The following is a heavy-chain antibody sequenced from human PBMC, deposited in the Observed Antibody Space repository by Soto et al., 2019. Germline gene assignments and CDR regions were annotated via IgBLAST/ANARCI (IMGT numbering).Heavy chain of an antibody. CDR2: IWYDGSNK. CDR3: ARGGSSSWYLHWFDP. V-gene: IGHV3-33*01. CDR1: GFTFSSYG. Sequence: QVQLVESGGGVVQPGRSLRLSCAASGFTFSSYGMHWVRQAPGKGLEWVAVIWYDGSNKYYADSVKGRFTISRDNSKNTLYLQMNSLRAEDTAVYYCARGGSSSWYLHWFDPWGQGTLVTVSS. J-gene: IGHJ5*02. D-gene: IGHD6-13*01.